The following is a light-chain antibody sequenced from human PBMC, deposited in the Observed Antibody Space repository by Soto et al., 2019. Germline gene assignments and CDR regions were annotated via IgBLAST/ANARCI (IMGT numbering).Light chain of an antibody. CDR2: GAC. J-gene: IGKJ4*01. CDR3: QQDNNWPQT. Sequence: EIVMTQSPATLSVSPGERATLSSRPSQSFSSNLAWYHQKPVQAPRLLIYGACTMATGIPARCSGSGSGTAGTLTISSLQSEDFAVYYCQQDNNWPQTFGGGTKVEIK. V-gene: IGKV3-15*01. CDR1: QSFSSN.